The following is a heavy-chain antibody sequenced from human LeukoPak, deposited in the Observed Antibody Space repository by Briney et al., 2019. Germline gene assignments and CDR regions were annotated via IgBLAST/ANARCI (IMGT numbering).Heavy chain of an antibody. V-gene: IGHV3-23*01. CDR3: ARDRGYCSSTSCYSDAFDI. CDR1: GFTFSSYA. CDR2: ISGSGGST. J-gene: IGHJ3*02. Sequence: PGGSLRLSCAASGFTFSSYAMSWVRQAPGKGLEWVSAISGSGGSTYYADSVKGRFTISRDNSKNTLYLQMNSLRAEDTAVYYCARDRGYCSSTSCYSDAFDIWGQGTMVTVSS. D-gene: IGHD2-2*01.